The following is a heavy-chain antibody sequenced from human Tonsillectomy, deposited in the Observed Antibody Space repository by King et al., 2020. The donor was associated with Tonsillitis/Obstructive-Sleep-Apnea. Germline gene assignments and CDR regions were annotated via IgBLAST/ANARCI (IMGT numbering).Heavy chain of an antibody. CDR1: GYTFTSYY. V-gene: IGHV1-46*01. J-gene: IGHJ4*02. Sequence: QLVQSGAEVKKPGASVKVSCKASGYTFTSYYMHWVRQAPGQGLEWMGIINPSGGSTTYAQKFQGRVTMTRDTSTSTVYMELSSLGSEDTAVYYCAREGSGRFGYWGLGTLVTVSS. CDR3: AREGSGRFGY. D-gene: IGHD5-12*01. CDR2: INPSGGST.